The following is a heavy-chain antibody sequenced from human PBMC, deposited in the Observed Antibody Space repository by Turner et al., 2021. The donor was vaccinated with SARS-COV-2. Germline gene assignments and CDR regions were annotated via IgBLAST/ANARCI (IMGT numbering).Heavy chain of an antibody. J-gene: IGHJ6*02. V-gene: IGHV4-34*01. CDR1: GGSFSGYY. CDR2: INHSGST. CDR3: ARKPTGRYYYGMDV. Sequence: QVQLQQWRAGLLKPSETLSLTCAVYGGSFSGYYWSWIRQPPGKGLEWIGEINHSGSTNYNPSLKSRVTISVDTSKNQFSLKLSSVTAADTAVYYCARKPTGRYYYGMDVWGQGTTVTVSS. D-gene: IGHD4-17*01.